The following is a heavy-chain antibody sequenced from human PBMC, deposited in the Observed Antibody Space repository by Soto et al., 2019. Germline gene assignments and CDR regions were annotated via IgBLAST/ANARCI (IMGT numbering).Heavy chain of an antibody. CDR2: IYYSGST. J-gene: IGHJ4*02. D-gene: IGHD6-13*01. CDR3: ARSGGAAAGTDSDY. Sequence: SETLSLTCTVSGGSISSYYWSWIRQHPGKGLEWIGYIYYSGSTYYNPSLKSRVTISVDTSKNQFSLKLSSVTAADTAVYYCARSGGAAAGTDSDYWGQGTLVTVSS. CDR1: GGSISSYY. V-gene: IGHV4-59*06.